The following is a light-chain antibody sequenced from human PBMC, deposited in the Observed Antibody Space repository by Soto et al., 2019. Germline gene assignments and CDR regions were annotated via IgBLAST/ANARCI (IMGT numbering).Light chain of an antibody. J-gene: IGKJ4*01. CDR1: QSVSNNY. V-gene: IGKV3-20*01. Sequence: EIVLTQSPGTLSLSPGERATLSCRASQSVSNNYLAWYQQKPGQAPRLLIYGASKRATGIPDRFSGSGSATDFTLTISRLEPEDFAVYLCQQSGSSPLTFGGGTKVEIK. CDR3: QQSGSSPLT. CDR2: GAS.